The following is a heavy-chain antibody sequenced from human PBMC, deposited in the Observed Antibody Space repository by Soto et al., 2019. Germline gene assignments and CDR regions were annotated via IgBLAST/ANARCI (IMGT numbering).Heavy chain of an antibody. Sequence: GGSLRLSCAASGFTLSSYAMSWVRQAPGKGLEWVSAISGSGGSTYYADSVKGRFTISRDNSKNTLYLQMNSLRAEDTAVYYCAKNDVDIVVVPAAMNYYYYGMDVWGQGTTVTVSS. CDR3: AKNDVDIVVVPAAMNYYYYGMDV. V-gene: IGHV3-23*01. CDR1: GFTLSSYA. J-gene: IGHJ6*02. CDR2: ISGSGGST. D-gene: IGHD2-2*01.